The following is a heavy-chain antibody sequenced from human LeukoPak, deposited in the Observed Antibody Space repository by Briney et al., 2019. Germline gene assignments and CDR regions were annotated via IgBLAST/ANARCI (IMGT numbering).Heavy chain of an antibody. CDR3: AREPLRGEPFDY. D-gene: IGHD3-10*01. J-gene: IGHJ4*02. CDR2: ISSSGSTI. V-gene: IGHV3-48*03. CDR1: GFTFSSYE. Sequence: GGALRLSCAASGFTFSSYEMNWVRQAPGKGLEWVSYISSSGSTIYYEDSVKGRFTISRDNAKTSLYLQMNSLRAEDTAVYYCAREPLRGEPFDYWGQGTLVTVSS.